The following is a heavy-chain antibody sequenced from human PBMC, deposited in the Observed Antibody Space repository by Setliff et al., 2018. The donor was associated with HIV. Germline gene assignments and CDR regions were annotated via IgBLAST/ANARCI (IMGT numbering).Heavy chain of an antibody. CDR2: ITPNSGGT. CDR3: ARDTENVFISGHRYFDY. CDR1: GYTFTDHY. Sequence: ASVKVSCKASGYTFTDHYMHWVRQAPGQGLEWMGRITPNSGGTNYARKFQDRVTMTRDTSISTAYMELSRLTSDDTAVYYCARDTENVFISGHRYFDYWGPGTLVTVSS. D-gene: IGHD6-19*01. J-gene: IGHJ4*02. V-gene: IGHV1-2*06.